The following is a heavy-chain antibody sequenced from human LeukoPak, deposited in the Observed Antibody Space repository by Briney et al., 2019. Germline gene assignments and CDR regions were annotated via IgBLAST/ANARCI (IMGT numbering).Heavy chain of an antibody. D-gene: IGHD6-13*01. V-gene: IGHV1-69*10. CDR2: IIPILGIA. CDR1: GGTFSSYA. CDR3: ATHTGIAAAGDFDY. J-gene: IGHJ4*02. Sequence: GASVKVSCKASGGTFSSYAISWVRQAPGQGLEWMGGIIPILGIANYAQKFQGRVTITADKSTSTAYMELSSLRSEDTAVYYCATHTGIAAAGDFDYWGQGTLVTVSS.